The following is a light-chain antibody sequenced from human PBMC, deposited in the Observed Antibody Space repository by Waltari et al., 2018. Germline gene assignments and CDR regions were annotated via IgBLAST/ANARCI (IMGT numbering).Light chain of an antibody. J-gene: IGKJ1*01. CDR3: QQHNDWPPKT. CDR2: DVS. Sequence: EIVLTQSPAILSVSPGERATPPCRASQSVSNKLAWYQQKPGQAPRLLIYDVSTRATAIPARFSGSGSGTEFTLTITSLQSEDFAVYYCQQHNDWPPKTFGQGTKVEIK. V-gene: IGKV3-15*01. CDR1: QSVSNK.